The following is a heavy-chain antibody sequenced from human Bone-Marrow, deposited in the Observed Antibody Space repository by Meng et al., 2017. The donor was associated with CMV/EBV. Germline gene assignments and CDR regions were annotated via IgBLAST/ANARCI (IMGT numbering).Heavy chain of an antibody. CDR3: SRWVTYYDFWSGYYMCLEWDY. V-gene: IGHV4-38-2*01. CDR2: IYHSGST. Sequence: GSLSLSCAVSGYSISSGYYWGWFRQHPGKGLEWIGSIYHSGSTYYNPTLKSRVTISVDTSKNQFSLKLSSVTAADTAVYYCSRWVTYYDFWSGYYMCLEWDYWGQGTLVTVSS. CDR1: GYSISSGYY. J-gene: IGHJ4*02. D-gene: IGHD3-3*01.